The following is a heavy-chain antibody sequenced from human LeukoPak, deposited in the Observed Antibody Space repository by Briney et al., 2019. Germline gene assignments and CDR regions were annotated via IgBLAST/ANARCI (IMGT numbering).Heavy chain of an antibody. J-gene: IGHJ4*02. D-gene: IGHD3-3*01. CDR3: ARDQYDTWSRRGNFDS. V-gene: IGHV3-7*03. CDR2: IKLDGSEK. Sequence: GGSLRLSCVASGLTFGKYWMSWVRQAPGKGLEWVANIKLDGSEKNYVDSVKGRFTISRDNTKNSLYLQMNSLRAEDTAVFYCARDQYDTWSRRGNFDSWGQGTLVIVSS. CDR1: GLTFGKYW.